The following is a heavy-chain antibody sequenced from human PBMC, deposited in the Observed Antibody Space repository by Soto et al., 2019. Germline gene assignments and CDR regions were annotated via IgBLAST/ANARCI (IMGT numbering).Heavy chain of an antibody. J-gene: IGHJ3*02. CDR2: TIPVFNTA. Sequence: QVQLEQSGAEVKKPGSSVKVSCKASGGTLSDHGVAWLRQAPGQGLEWMGGTIPVFNTAKYAQKFQGRVTVTADKFTNIAYMELSSLRSEDTAFYFCARGVYGSGNYYTDPSAFDIWGQGTMVIVSS. D-gene: IGHD3-10*01. CDR3: ARGVYGSGNYYTDPSAFDI. CDR1: GGTLSDHG. V-gene: IGHV1-69*06.